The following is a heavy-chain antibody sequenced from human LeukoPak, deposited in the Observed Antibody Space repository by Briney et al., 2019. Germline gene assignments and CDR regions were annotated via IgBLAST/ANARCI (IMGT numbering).Heavy chain of an antibody. D-gene: IGHD3-3*01. CDR3: SREFRFLEWYTNPLLFDY. V-gene: IGHV1-2*02. CDR2: INPNSGGT. CDR1: GYTFTGYY. J-gene: IGHJ4*02. Sequence: AASVKVSCKASGYTFTGYYMHWVRQAPGQGLEWMGWINPNSGGTNYAQKFQGSVTMTRDTSISTAYMELSRLRSDDTAVYYCSREFRFLEWYTNPLLFDYWGQGTLVTVSS.